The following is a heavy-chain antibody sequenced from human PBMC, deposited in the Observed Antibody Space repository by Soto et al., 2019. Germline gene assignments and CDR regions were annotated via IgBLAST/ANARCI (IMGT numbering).Heavy chain of an antibody. CDR2: IIPILGNT. V-gene: IGHV1-69*01. D-gene: IGHD2-8*01. CDR1: GGTFISSA. Sequence: QVQLLQSGTELRQPGSSVTISCTPSGGTFISSAFAWVRQAPGGRIEWMGGIIPILGNTKYAEKFLGRVTIRADDSSRTAFLELSSLTVDDTAVYFCAKKNPHGDSNKAWLDPWGQGTLVTVST. CDR3: AKKNPHGDSNKAWLDP. J-gene: IGHJ5*02.